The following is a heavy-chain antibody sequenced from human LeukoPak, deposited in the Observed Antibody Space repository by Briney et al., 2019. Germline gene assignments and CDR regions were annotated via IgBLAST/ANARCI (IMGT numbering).Heavy chain of an antibody. Sequence: GRSLRLSCAASGFTFDDYAMHWVRQAPGKGLEWVSGISWNSGSTYYADSVKGRFTISRDNSKNSLYLQMNSLRTEDTALYYYAKDKYYGSYYFDYWGQGTLVTVSS. CDR1: GFTFDDYA. D-gene: IGHD3-10*01. CDR3: AKDKYYGSYYFDY. CDR2: ISWNSGST. V-gene: IGHV3-9*01. J-gene: IGHJ4*02.